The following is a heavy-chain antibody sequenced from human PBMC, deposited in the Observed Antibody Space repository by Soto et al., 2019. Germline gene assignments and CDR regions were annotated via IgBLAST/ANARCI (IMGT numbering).Heavy chain of an antibody. CDR1: GGTFSSYA. CDR3: ARDDRRIGDPWGPTYYYYGMDV. J-gene: IGHJ6*02. D-gene: IGHD3-16*01. Sequence: QVQLVQSGAEVKKPGSSVKVSCKASGGTFSSYAISWVRQAPGQGLEWMGGIIPIFGTANYAQKFQGRVTITADESTSTAYMELSTLRSEYTAVYYCARDDRRIGDPWGPTYYYYGMDVWGQGTTVTVSS. CDR2: IIPIFGTA. V-gene: IGHV1-69*01.